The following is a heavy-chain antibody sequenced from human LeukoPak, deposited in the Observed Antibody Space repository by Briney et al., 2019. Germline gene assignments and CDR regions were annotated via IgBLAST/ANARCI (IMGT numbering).Heavy chain of an antibody. D-gene: IGHD5-18*01. J-gene: IGHJ4*02. CDR3: ARGGYIYGY. CDR2: IYGSGGT. Sequence: PSETLSLTCTVSGGPIRDYTWSWIRQSPGKGLEWIGYIYGSGGTIYNPSLKSRVTISVDTSKKQLSLRLRSVTAADTALYYCARGGYIYGYWGQGTLVIVSS. V-gene: IGHV4-59*01. CDR1: GGPIRDYT.